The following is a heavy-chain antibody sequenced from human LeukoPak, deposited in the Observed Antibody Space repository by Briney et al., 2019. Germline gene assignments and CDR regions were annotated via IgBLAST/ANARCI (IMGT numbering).Heavy chain of an antibody. CDR2: INPDGTAK. CDR1: GFTFGDYW. Sequence: GGSLRLSCAVSGFTFGDYWFHWVRQTPGKGPEWVSRINPDGTAKAYADSVKGRFTISRDNTKSTLYLQMSALRAEDTAMYYCARALAGRGCIDYWGQGNLVTVSS. D-gene: IGHD6-19*01. CDR3: ARALAGRGCIDY. J-gene: IGHJ4*02. V-gene: IGHV3-74*01.